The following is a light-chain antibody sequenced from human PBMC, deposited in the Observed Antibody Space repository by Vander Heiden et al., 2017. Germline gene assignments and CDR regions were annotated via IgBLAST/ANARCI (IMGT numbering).Light chain of an antibody. V-gene: IGLV6-57*01. Sequence: NFMLTHPHSVSESPGKTVTISCTRSSGSIASNYVQWYQQRPGSSPTTVIYEDNQRPSGVPDRFSGSIDSSSNSASLTISGLKTEDEADYYCQSYDSSSNWVFGGGTKLTVL. CDR3: QSYDSSSNWV. J-gene: IGLJ3*02. CDR1: SGSIASNY. CDR2: EDN.